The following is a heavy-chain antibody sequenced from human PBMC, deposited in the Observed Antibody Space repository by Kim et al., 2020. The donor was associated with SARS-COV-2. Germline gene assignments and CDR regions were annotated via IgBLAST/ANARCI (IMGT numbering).Heavy chain of an antibody. CDR1: GYTFTDYA. CDR3: AREGHEGGYLT. CDR2: INAGNGNT. V-gene: IGHV1-3*01. J-gene: IGHJ3*01. D-gene: IGHD3-22*01. Sequence: ASVKVSCKASGYTFTDYAIHWVRQAPGQRFEWMGWINAGNGNTRYSQKFQGRLTITRDTSASTAYMELNSLRSEATAVYYCAREGHEGGYLTWGQGTMVTVSS.